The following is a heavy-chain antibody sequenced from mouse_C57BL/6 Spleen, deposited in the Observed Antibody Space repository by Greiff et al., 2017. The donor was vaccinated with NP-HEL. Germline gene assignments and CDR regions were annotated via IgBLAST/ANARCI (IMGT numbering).Heavy chain of an antibody. D-gene: IGHD1-1*02. CDR3: ARSGSYRLYAMDY. V-gene: IGHV1-55*01. Sequence: QVQLQQPGAELVKPGASVKMSCKASGYTFTSYWITWVKQRPGQGLEWIGDIYPGSGSTNYNEKFKSKATLTVDTSSSTAYMQLSSLTSEDSAVYYCARSGSYRLYAMDYWGQGTSVTVSS. CDR1: GYTFTSYW. J-gene: IGHJ4*01. CDR2: IYPGSGST.